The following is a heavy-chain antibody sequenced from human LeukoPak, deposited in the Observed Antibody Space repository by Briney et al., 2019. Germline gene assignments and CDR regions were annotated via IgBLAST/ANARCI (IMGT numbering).Heavy chain of an antibody. D-gene: IGHD5-18*01. V-gene: IGHV1-2*02. Sequence: ASVKVSCKASGYTFTGYYMHWVRQAPGQGLEWMGWINPNSGGTNYAQKFQGRVTITADKSTSTAYMELSSLRSEDTAVYYCARTGIQLQKYYFDYWGQGTLVTVSS. J-gene: IGHJ4*02. CDR1: GYTFTGYY. CDR2: INPNSGGT. CDR3: ARTGIQLQKYYFDY.